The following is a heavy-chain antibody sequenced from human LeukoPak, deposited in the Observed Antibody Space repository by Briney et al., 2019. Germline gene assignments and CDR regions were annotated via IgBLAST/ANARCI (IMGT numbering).Heavy chain of an antibody. D-gene: IGHD1-1*01. CDR2: IYPGDSDT. CDR1: GYSFTSYW. CDR3: AGLREGPQLEPTSWFDP. V-gene: IGHV5-51*01. J-gene: IGHJ5*02. Sequence: GESLKISCKGSGYSFTSYWIGWVRQMPGKGLEWMGIIYPGDSDTRYSPSFQGQVTISADKSISTAYLQWSSLKASDTAMYYCAGLREGPQLEPTSWFDPWGQGTLVTVSS.